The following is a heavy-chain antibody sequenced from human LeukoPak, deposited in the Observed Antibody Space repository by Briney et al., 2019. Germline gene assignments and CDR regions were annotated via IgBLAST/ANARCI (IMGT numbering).Heavy chain of an antibody. J-gene: IGHJ3*02. CDR1: GFTFDDYA. Sequence: GRSLRLSCAASGFTFDDYAMHWVRQAPGKGLEWVSGISWNSGSIGYADSVKGRFTISRDNAKTLLYLQMNSLRAEDTALYYCAKTARMIIFHDAFDIWGQGTMVTVSS. CDR3: AKTARMIIFHDAFDI. CDR2: ISWNSGSI. D-gene: IGHD2-21*01. V-gene: IGHV3-9*01.